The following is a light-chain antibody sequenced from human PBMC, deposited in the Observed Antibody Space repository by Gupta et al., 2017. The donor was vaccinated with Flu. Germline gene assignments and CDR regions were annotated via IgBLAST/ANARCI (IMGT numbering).Light chain of an antibody. V-gene: IGKV3-20*01. J-gene: IGKJ4*01. CDR2: GAS. CDR1: QTINRNY. CDR3: QQYADSPLT. Sequence: GTLSLYPGETATLSCRASQTINRNYLAWYQQKPGQAPRLVIFGASSRATGIPDRFSGSGTGTDFTLAISRLEPDDFAVYYCQQYADSPLTFGGGTRVELE.